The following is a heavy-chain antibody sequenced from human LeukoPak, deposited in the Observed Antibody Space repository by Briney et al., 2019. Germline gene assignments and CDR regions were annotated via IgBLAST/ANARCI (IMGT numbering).Heavy chain of an antibody. V-gene: IGHV3-30*02. Sequence: GSLRLSCATSKFTFNKYGMHWVRQAPGKGLEWVAFIRYDGSNKYYADSVKGRFTISRDNSKNTLYLQMNSLRAEDTALYYCAKGGTSRDGYNVWGQGTLVTVSS. CDR3: AKGGTSRDGYNV. CDR1: KFTFNKYG. J-gene: IGHJ4*02. D-gene: IGHD5-24*01. CDR2: IRYDGSNK.